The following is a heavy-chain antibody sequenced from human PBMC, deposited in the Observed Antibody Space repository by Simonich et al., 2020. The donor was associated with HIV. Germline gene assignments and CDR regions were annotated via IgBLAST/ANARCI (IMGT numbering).Heavy chain of an antibody. J-gene: IGHJ4*02. CDR3: AKDKGAYYGSGSPVY. CDR2: ISWNCGSI. CDR1: GFTFDDYA. Sequence: EVQLVESGGGLVQPGRSLRLSCAASGFTFDDYAMHWVRQAPGKGLEWVSGISWNCGSIGYADSVKGRITISRDNAKNSLYLQMNSLRAEDTALYYCAKDKGAYYGSGSPVYWGQGTLVTVSS. V-gene: IGHV3-9*01. D-gene: IGHD3-10*01.